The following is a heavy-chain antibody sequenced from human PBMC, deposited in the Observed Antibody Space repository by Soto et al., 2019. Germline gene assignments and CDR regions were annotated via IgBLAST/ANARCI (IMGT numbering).Heavy chain of an antibody. Sequence: QVQLVQSGAEVKKPGSSVKVSCQASGGIFSSNAISWVRQAPGQGLEWMGGILPIFGTTNYAQNFQGRATIPADESTSTAYMELSSLKSEDTALYYCATGGRGYSSAPRFYFDYWGKGTLVTVSS. CDR2: ILPIFGTT. J-gene: IGHJ4*02. D-gene: IGHD5-18*01. CDR1: GGIFSSNA. CDR3: ATGGRGYSSAPRFYFDY. V-gene: IGHV1-69*01.